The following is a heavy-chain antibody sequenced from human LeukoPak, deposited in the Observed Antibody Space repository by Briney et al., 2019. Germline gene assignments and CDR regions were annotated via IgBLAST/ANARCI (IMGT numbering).Heavy chain of an antibody. D-gene: IGHD2-2*01. CDR2: IRYDGSNK. CDR3: AKSRLVAAAGDLDY. Sequence: GGSLRLSCAASGFTFSSYGMHWVRQAPGKGLEWVAFIRYDGSNKYYADSVKGRFTISRDNSKNTLYLQMNSLRAEDTAVYYCAKSRLVAAAGDLDYWGQGTLVTVSS. CDR1: GFTFSSYG. V-gene: IGHV3-30*02. J-gene: IGHJ4*02.